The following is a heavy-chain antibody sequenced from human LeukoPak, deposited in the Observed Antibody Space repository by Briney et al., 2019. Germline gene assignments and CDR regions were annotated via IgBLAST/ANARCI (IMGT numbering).Heavy chain of an antibody. CDR2: MNPNSGNT. D-gene: IGHD2-2*01. CDR3: ARVARKGYCSSTSCYDLGY. J-gene: IGHJ4*02. Sequence: ASVKVSCKASGCTFTSYDINWVRQATGQGLEWMGWMNPNSGNTGYAQKFQGRVTMTRNTSISTAYMELSSPRSEDTAVYYCARVARKGYCSSTSCYDLGYWGQGTLVTVSS. V-gene: IGHV1-8*01. CDR1: GCTFTSYD.